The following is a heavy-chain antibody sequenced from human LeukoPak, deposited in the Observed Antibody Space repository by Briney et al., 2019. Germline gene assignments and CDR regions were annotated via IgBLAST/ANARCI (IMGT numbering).Heavy chain of an antibody. CDR3: ARDFSVDYDFWSGSFDY. Sequence: PGRSLRLSCAASGFTFSSYAMHWVRQAPGKGLEWVAVISYDGSNKYYADSVKGRFTISRDNSKNTLYLQMNSLRAEDTAVYYCARDFSVDYDFWSGSFDYWGQGTLVTVSS. CDR2: ISYDGSNK. V-gene: IGHV3-30*04. D-gene: IGHD3-3*01. CDR1: GFTFSSYA. J-gene: IGHJ4*02.